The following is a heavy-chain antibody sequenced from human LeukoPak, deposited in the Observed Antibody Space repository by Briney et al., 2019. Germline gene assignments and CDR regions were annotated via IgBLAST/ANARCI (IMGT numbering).Heavy chain of an antibody. CDR2: ISGSGGST. D-gene: IGHD5-12*01. V-gene: IGHV3-23*01. J-gene: IGHJ5*02. CDR1: GFTFSSYA. Sequence: PGGSLRLSCAASGFTFSSYAMSWVRQAPGRGLEWVSAISGSGGSTYYADSVKGRFTISRDNSKNTLYLQMNSLRAEDTAVYYCARGYRTLSWFDPWGQGTLVTVSS. CDR3: ARGYRTLSWFDP.